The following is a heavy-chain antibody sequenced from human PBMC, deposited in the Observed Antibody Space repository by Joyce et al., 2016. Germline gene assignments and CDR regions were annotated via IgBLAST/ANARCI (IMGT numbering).Heavy chain of an antibody. V-gene: IGHV3-23*05. CDR2: INGSGSQN. CDR1: GFTFNNYA. J-gene: IGHJ5*02. CDR3: AKADEASGHGRLVS. D-gene: IGHD6-25*01. Sequence: EMQVSDSGGGLVQPGGPLRLSFAASGFTFNNYAMTWVRQVPGKGLEWVSDINGSGSQNNYADSVNCRTTISRDNSEDKVYLQLNNLRADDTAVYYCAKADEASGHGRLVSWGQGTLVTVAS.